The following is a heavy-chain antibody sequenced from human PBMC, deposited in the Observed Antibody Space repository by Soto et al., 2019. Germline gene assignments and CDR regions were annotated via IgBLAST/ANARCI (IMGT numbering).Heavy chain of an antibody. J-gene: IGHJ4*02. Sequence: GRSLRLSCAASGFTFSRQGMHWVRQAPGKGLEWVAVISYDGSNKYYADFVKGRLTISRDNSKNTLYLQMNSLKAEDTAGYDCAKDSDEQQMANWDQGALVTVSS. CDR3: AKDSDEQQMAN. CDR1: GFTFSRQG. CDR2: ISYDGSNK. V-gene: IGHV3-30*18.